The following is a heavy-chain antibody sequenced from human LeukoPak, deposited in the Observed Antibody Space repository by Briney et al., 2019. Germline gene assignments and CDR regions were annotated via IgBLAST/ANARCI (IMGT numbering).Heavy chain of an antibody. V-gene: IGHV1-2*02. D-gene: IGHD3-10*01. CDR3: ARDLIIFGSGSYYKFDY. J-gene: IGHJ4*02. CDR1: GYTFTGYY. Sequence: ASVKVSCKASGYTFTGYYMHWVRQAPGQGLEWMGWFNPNSGGTNYAQKFQGRVTMTRDTSISTVDMELSRLRSDDTAVYYCARDLIIFGSGSYYKFDYWGQGTLVTVSS. CDR2: FNPNSGGT.